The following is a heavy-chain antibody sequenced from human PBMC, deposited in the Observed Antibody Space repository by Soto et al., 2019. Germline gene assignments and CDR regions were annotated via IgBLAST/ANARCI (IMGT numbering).Heavy chain of an antibody. J-gene: IGHJ5*02. CDR1: GGTFSSYA. D-gene: IGHD5-18*01. CDR2: IIPIFGTA. V-gene: IGHV1-69*01. Sequence: QVQLVQSGAEVKKPGSSVKVSCKASGGTFSSYAISWVRQAPGQGLEWMGGIIPIFGTANYAQKFQGRVTITADESTSTAYMEPSSLRSDDTAVYYCARGHTAIYLWGWFDPWGQGTLVTVSS. CDR3: ARGHTAIYLWGWFDP.